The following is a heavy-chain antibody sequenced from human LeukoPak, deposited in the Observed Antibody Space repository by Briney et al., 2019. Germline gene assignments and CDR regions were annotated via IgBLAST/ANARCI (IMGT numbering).Heavy chain of an antibody. Sequence: ASVKVSCKASGYTFTDYYLHWVRQTPGQGLEWMGCVDPNSGDTNYAQKFQGSVTMTRDTSISTAYMELSRLRSDDTAVYYCASLPYWGQGTLVTVSS. CDR2: VDPNSGDT. CDR3: ASLPY. J-gene: IGHJ4*02. V-gene: IGHV1-2*02. CDR1: GYTFTDYY.